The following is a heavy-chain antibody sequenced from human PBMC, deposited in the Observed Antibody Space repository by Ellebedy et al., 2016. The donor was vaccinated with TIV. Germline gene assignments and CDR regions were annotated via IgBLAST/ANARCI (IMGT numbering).Heavy chain of an antibody. V-gene: IGHV1-24*01. D-gene: IGHD5-24*01. Sequence: GESLKISCKVSGYTLTELSMHWVRQAPGKGLEWMGGFDPEDDETIYAQKFQGRVTMTEDTSTDTAYMDLSSLRSEDTAVYYCATVFDGYRGLDYWGQGTLVTVSS. J-gene: IGHJ4*02. CDR1: GYTLTELS. CDR3: ATVFDGYRGLDY. CDR2: FDPEDDET.